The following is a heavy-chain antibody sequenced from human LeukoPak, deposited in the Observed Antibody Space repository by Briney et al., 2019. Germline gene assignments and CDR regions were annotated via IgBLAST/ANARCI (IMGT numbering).Heavy chain of an antibody. CDR1: GGSISRGFSS. Sequence: SETLSLTCAVSGGSISRGFSSWNWHGQPPGTGLEWIGYIYHSARPYYIPSLTSRVSMSVDKSKNHFSLILTSVTAADTAVYYCARGYGDSPEGLDPWGQGTLVTVSS. J-gene: IGHJ5*02. V-gene: IGHV4-30-2*01. CDR2: IYHSARP. CDR3: ARGYGDSPEGLDP. D-gene: IGHD4-17*01.